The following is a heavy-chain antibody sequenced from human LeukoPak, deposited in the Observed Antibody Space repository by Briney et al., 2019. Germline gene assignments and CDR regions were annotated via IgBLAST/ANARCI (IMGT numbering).Heavy chain of an antibody. CDR2: INSDGSST. J-gene: IGHJ4*02. CDR3: AGGLGGLDY. D-gene: IGHD1-26*01. CDR1: GFTFSCFW. V-gene: IGHV3-74*01. Sequence: GGSLRLSCSASGFTFSCFWRPWVRQAPGKGLVWVSRINSDGSSTSYADSVKGRFTISRDNAKNTLYLQMNSLRAEDTAVYYCAGGLGGLDYWGQGALVTVSS.